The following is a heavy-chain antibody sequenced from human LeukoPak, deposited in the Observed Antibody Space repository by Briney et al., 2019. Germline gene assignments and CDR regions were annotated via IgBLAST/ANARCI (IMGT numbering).Heavy chain of an antibody. V-gene: IGHV3-30*03. Sequence: GGSLRLSCVASGLTFSNYGMHWVRQAPGKGLEWVTEISFDGSNKHYVDSVKGRFTISRDNSKNTLYLQMNSLSAEDTAVNYCAAYHVSHSESGYWGQGTLVTVSS. CDR2: ISFDGSNK. J-gene: IGHJ4*02. D-gene: IGHD1-14*01. CDR1: GLTFSNYG. CDR3: AAYHVSHSESGY.